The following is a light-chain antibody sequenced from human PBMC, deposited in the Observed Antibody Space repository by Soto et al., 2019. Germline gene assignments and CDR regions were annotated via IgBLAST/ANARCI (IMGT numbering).Light chain of an antibody. Sequence: DIVLTQSPGTLSLSPGERATLSCRASQTVSSSSLACYQQKPGQPPRLLIFGASTRAAGFPDRLSGSGSGTDFTLTISRLEPEDFAVYYCQQYGSAPRTFGQGTKVEIK. CDR1: QTVSSSS. CDR2: GAS. V-gene: IGKV3-20*01. J-gene: IGKJ1*01. CDR3: QQYGSAPRT.